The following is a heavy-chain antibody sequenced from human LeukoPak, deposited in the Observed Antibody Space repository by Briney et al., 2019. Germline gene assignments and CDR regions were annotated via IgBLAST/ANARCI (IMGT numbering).Heavy chain of an antibody. J-gene: IGHJ4*02. V-gene: IGHV4-34*01. CDR2: INHSGST. Sequence: SETLSLTCAVYGGSFSGYYWSWIRHPPGKGLEWIGEINHSGSTNYNPSLKSRVTISVDTSKNQFSLKLSSVTAADTAVYYCASAVAGREVDYWGQGTLVTVSS. D-gene: IGHD6-19*01. CDR3: ASAVAGREVDY. CDR1: GGSFSGYY.